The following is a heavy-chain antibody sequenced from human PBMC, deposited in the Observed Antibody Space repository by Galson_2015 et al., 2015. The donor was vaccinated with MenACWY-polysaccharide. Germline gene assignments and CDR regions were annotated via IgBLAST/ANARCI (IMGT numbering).Heavy chain of an antibody. CDR2: IYHSGST. J-gene: IGHJ4*02. Sequence: SESLSLTCAVSGGSISSSNWWSWVRQPPGKGLEWIGEIYHSGSTNYNPSLKSRVTISVDKSKNQFSLKLSSVTAADTAVYYCARAGWWGGSSVSHYGGEDWVQGTLVTVSS. CDR1: GGSISSSNW. V-gene: IGHV4-4*02. D-gene: IGHD2-2*01. CDR3: ARAGWWGGSSVSHYGGED.